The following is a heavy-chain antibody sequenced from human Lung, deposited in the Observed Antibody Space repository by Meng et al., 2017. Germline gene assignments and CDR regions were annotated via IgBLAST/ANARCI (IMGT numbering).Heavy chain of an antibody. V-gene: IGHV1-2*06. D-gene: IGHD6-13*01. Sequence: QVQLVHPGPELKKPGASVKLSCKPSGYTFAAYWIHWLRQAPGQGLEWMGRIDPNNDHTQYAQNFQGRVTMTSDTSISTVYMELNGLRSDDTAVYYCARDEDISAAGKLFGDYWGQGTLVTVSS. CDR1: GYTFAAYW. J-gene: IGHJ4*02. CDR3: ARDEDISAAGKLFGDY. CDR2: IDPNNDHT.